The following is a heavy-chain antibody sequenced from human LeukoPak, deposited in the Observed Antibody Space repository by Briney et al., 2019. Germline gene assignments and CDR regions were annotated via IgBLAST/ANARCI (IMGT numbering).Heavy chain of an antibody. CDR3: ARAAYDSSGYYLYYFDY. CDR2: INHNGST. V-gene: IGHV4-34*01. J-gene: IGHJ4*02. D-gene: IGHD3-22*01. CDR1: GGSFSGYY. Sequence: SETLSLTCAVYGGSFSGYYWSWIRQPPGEGLEGIGEINHNGSTNYNPSLKSRVTISVDTSKNQFSLKLTSVTAADTAVYYCARAAYDSSGYYLYYFDYWGQGTLVTVSS.